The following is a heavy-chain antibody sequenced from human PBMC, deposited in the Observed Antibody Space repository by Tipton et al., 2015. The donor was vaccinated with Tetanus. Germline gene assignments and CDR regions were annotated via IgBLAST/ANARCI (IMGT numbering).Heavy chain of an antibody. J-gene: IGHJ2*01. CDR1: GGSISSGGYY. Sequence: TLSLTCSVSGGSISSGGYYWSWIRQSPGQGLEWIGLIYYSGSTSYNPSLKSRVTISVDTSKNQLSLKLTSVTAADTAVYYCASMTPVDWYFDLWGRGTLVTVSS. V-gene: IGHV4-61*08. D-gene: IGHD4-23*01. CDR3: ASMTPVDWYFDL. CDR2: IYYSGST.